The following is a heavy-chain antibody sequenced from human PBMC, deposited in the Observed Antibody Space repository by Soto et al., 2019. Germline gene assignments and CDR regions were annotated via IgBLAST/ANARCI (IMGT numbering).Heavy chain of an antibody. Sequence: EVQLLESGGGLVQPGGSLRLSCAASGFTFSSYAMSWVRQAPGKGLEWVSAISGSGGSTYYADSVKCRFTISRDNSKNTLYLQMNSLRAEDTAVYYCAKDSKQWLGQGLVEYWGQGTLVTVSS. J-gene: IGHJ4*02. V-gene: IGHV3-23*01. CDR3: AKDSKQWLGQGLVEY. D-gene: IGHD6-19*01. CDR2: ISGSGGST. CDR1: GFTFSSYA.